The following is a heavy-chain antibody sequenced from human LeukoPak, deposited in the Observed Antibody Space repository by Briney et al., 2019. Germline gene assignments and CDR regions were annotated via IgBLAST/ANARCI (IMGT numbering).Heavy chain of an antibody. D-gene: IGHD1-26*01. J-gene: IGHJ4*02. CDR3: ARDEGGYGGTYYGYFDY. V-gene: IGHV1-2*02. CDR2: INPNSGGT. Sequence: ASVKVSCKASGYTFIGYYIHWMRQAPGQGLEWMGWINPNSGGTNYAQKFQGRVTMTRDTSISTAYMELSGLRSDDTASYYCARDEGGYGGTYYGYFDYWGQGTLVTVSS. CDR1: GYTFIGYY.